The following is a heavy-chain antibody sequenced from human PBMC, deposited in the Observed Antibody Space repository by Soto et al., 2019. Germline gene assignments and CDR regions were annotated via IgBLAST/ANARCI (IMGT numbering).Heavy chain of an antibody. Sequence: QVQLQESGPGLVKPSQTLSLTCTVSGGSISSGGYYWSWIRQHPGKGLEWIGYIYYSGSTYYNPSLKSRVTISVDTSKNKCSLKLSSVTAADTAVYYCARADTAMVTFGYWGQGTLVTVSS. CDR1: GGSISSGGYY. J-gene: IGHJ4*02. CDR2: IYYSGST. V-gene: IGHV4-31*03. D-gene: IGHD5-18*01. CDR3: ARADTAMVTFGY.